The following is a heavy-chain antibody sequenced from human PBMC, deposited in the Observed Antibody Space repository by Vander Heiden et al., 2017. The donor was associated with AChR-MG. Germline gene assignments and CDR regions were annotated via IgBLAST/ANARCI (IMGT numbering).Heavy chain of an antibody. J-gene: IGHJ4*02. CDR1: GFTFSSYG. D-gene: IGHD3-10*01. CDR3: ANGESQVDY. CDR2: ISYDGSNK. V-gene: IGHV3-30*18. Sequence: QVQLVESGGGVVQPGRSLRLSCAASGFTFSSYGMHWVRQAPGKGLEWVAVISYDGSNKYYADSVKGRFTISRDNSKNTLYLQMNSLRAEDTAVYYCANGESQVDYWGQGTLVTVSS.